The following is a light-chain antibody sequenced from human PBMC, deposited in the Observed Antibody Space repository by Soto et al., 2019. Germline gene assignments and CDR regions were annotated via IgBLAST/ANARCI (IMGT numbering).Light chain of an antibody. Sequence: EIVLTQSPGTLSLSPGERATLSCRASQSVSSSYLAWYQQKPGQAPRLLIYGASRRATGIPDRFSGSGSGTDFTLTISRLEPEDFAVYYCQRYGSSPRWTFGQGTEVEIK. V-gene: IGKV3-20*01. J-gene: IGKJ1*01. CDR2: GAS. CDR3: QRYGSSPRWT. CDR1: QSVSSSY.